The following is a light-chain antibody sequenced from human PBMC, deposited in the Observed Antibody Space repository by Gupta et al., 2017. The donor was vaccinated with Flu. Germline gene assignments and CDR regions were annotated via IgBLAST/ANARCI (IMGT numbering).Light chain of an antibody. CDR1: QNIKMY. CDR3: QQSNTIPRS. Sequence: GDPVTLTCRASQNIKMYLNWYQHKPGKPPKLLIYTAFTLQSGVPSRFSGSGSGTEFTLTINGLQPEDSATYYCQQSNTIPRSFGQGTKVEVK. V-gene: IGKV1-39*01. CDR2: TAF. J-gene: IGKJ1*01.